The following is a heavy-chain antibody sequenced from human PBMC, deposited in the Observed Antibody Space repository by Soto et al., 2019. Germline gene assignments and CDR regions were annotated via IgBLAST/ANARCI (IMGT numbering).Heavy chain of an antibody. CDR3: AAGGGLPRYY. CDR2: IYHSGST. CDR1: GGSISSGGYS. J-gene: IGHJ4*02. D-gene: IGHD5-12*01. Sequence: QRQLQESGSGLVKPSQTLSLTCAVSGGSISSGGYSWSWIRQPPGKGLEWIGYIYHSGSTYYNPSLKSRVTISVDMSKNQFSLKLSSVPAADTDVYYCAAGGGLPRYYWGQGTLVTVSS. V-gene: IGHV4-30-2*01.